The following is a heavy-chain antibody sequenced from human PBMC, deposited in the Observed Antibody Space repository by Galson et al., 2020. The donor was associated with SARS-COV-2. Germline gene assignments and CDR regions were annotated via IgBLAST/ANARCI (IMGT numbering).Heavy chain of an antibody. Sequence: GGSLRLSCAASGFTFSSYAMHWVRQAPGKGLEWVAVISYDGSNKYYADSVKGQFTISRDNSKNTLYLQMNSLRAEDTAVYYCARSKGGTYYYGMDVWGQGTTVTVSS. CDR3: ARSKGGTYYYGMDV. J-gene: IGHJ6*02. CDR1: GFTFSSYA. CDR2: ISYDGSNK. V-gene: IGHV3-30-3*01. D-gene: IGHD1-26*01.